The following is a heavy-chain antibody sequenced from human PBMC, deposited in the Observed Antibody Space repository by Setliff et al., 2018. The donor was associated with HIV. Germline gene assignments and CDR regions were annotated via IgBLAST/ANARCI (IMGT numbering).Heavy chain of an antibody. V-gene: IGHV4-38-2*02. J-gene: IGHJ4*02. D-gene: IGHD2-2*01. CDR3: AREYCSSTSCYPYDY. Sequence: SETLSLTCAVSGYSISSGYYWGWIRQPPGKGLEWIGSIYHSGSTYYNPSLKSRVTISVDTSKNQFSLRLSFVTAADTAVYYCAREYCSSTSCYPYDYWGQGTLVTVSS. CDR1: GYSISSGYY. CDR2: IYHSGST.